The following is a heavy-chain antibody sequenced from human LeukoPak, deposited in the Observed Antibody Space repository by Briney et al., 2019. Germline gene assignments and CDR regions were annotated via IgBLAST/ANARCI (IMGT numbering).Heavy chain of an antibody. Sequence: GASVKVSCKASGGTFSSYAISWVRQAPGQGLEWMGRIIPILGIANYAQKFQGRVTITADKSTSTAYMELSSLRSEDTAVYYCARGFVVVPAAILENYWYFDLWGRGTLVTVSS. J-gene: IGHJ2*01. CDR1: GGTFSSYA. V-gene: IGHV1-69*04. D-gene: IGHD2-2*02. CDR2: IIPILGIA. CDR3: ARGFVVVPAAILENYWYFDL.